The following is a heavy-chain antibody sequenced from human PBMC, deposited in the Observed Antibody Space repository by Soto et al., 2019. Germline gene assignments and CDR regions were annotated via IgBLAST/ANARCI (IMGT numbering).Heavy chain of an antibody. J-gene: IGHJ6*02. CDR2: IHYSGST. CDR1: GGSISSGGYS. D-gene: IGHD2-21*02. CDR3: ARDLWGYCGTDCYPLDV. V-gene: IGHV4-61*08. Sequence: SETLSLTCAVSGGSISSGGYSLSWIRQPPGRGLEWIGHIHYSGSTNYNPSLKSRVTISVDTSKNQFSLKLNSVTAADTAVYYCARDLWGYCGTDCYPLDVWGQGITVTVSS.